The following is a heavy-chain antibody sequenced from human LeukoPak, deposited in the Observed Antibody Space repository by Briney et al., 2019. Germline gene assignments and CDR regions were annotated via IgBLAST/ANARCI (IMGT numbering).Heavy chain of an antibody. J-gene: IGHJ4*02. D-gene: IGHD1-26*01. V-gene: IGHV1-46*01. CDR1: GYTFTSYY. CDR2: INPSGGNT. CDR3: ARVPEESGSYRGTYWGMDY. Sequence: ASVKVSCKASGYTFTSYYMHWVRQAPGQGLEWMGIINPSGGNTSYAQKFQGRVTMTRDTSISTAYMELSRLRSDDTAVYYCARVPEESGSYRGTYWGMDYWGQGTLVTVSS.